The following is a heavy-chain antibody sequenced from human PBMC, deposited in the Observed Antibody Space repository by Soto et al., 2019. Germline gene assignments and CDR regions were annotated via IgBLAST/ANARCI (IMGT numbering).Heavy chain of an antibody. Sequence: SVTLCVTCTVYGGSFGGYCGSWIRQQPGKGLEWIGEINHSGSTNYNPSLKSRVTISVDTSKNQFPLKLSSLPVAVAVVYYCARGLYGGVRGLGRPQRCFDSWGQGTLVTVST. CDR3: ARGLYGGVRGLGRPQRCFDS. J-gene: IGHJ5*01. CDR1: GGSFGGYC. D-gene: IGHD2-8*02. V-gene: IGHV4-34*01. CDR2: INHSGST.